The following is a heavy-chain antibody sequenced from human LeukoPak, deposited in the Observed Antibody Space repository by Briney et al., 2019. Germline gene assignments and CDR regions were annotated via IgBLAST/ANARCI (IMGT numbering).Heavy chain of an antibody. CDR1: GGSISSYY. CDR3: ARRNYDILTGYLNPYWYFDL. V-gene: IGHV4-59*08. Sequence: SETLSLTCTVSGGSISSYYWSWIPQPPGKGLEWIGYIYYSGSTNYNPSLKSRVTISVDTSKNQFSLKLSSVTAADTAVYYCARRNYDILTGYLNPYWYFDLWGRGTLVTVSS. J-gene: IGHJ2*01. D-gene: IGHD3-9*01. CDR2: IYYSGST.